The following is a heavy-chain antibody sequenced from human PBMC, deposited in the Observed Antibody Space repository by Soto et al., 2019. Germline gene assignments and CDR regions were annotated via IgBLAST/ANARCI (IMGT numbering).Heavy chain of an antibody. CDR1: GFTFTRYS. J-gene: IGHJ4*02. CDR2: ISSTTNYI. Sequence: LRLSCAASGFTFTRYSMNWVRQAPGKGLEWVSSISSTTNYIYYGDSMKGRFTISRDNAKNSLYLEMNSLRAGDTAVYYCARESEDLTSNFDYWGQGTLVTVSS. V-gene: IGHV3-21*06. CDR3: ARESEDLTSNFDY.